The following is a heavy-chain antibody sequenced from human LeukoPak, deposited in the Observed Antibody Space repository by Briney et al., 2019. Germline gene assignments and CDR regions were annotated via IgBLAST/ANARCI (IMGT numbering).Heavy chain of an antibody. J-gene: IGHJ4*02. D-gene: IGHD6-13*01. CDR2: ISYDGSNK. CDR1: GFTFSSYA. Sequence: GGSLRLSCAASGFTFSSYAMHWVRQAPGKGLEWVAVISYDGSNKYYADSVKGRFTISRDNPKNTLYLQMNSLRAEDTAVYYCARDRRIAAAGTFDYWGQGTLVTVSS. CDR3: ARDRRIAAAGTFDY. V-gene: IGHV3-30-3*01.